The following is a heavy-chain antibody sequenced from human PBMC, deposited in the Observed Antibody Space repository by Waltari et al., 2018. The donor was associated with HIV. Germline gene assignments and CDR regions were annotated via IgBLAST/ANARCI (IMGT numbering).Heavy chain of an antibody. Sequence: EVQLVESGGGLVQPGGSLRLSCAASGFTFSNYWMSWVRQAPGKGLEWVANIKEGGSEKYYVDSVKGRFTISRDNAKNSLYLQMNSLRAEDTAVYYCARDTNYTPYGMDVWGQGTTVTVSS. CDR1: GFTFSNYW. CDR2: IKEGGSEK. J-gene: IGHJ6*02. D-gene: IGHD3-3*01. V-gene: IGHV3-7*01. CDR3: ARDTNYTPYGMDV.